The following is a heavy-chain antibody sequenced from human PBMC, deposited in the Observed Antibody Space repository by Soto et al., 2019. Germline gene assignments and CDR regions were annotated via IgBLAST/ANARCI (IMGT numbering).Heavy chain of an antibody. CDR2: IGTAGDT. CDR3: ARVKGPYSSGWYPFDY. D-gene: IGHD6-19*01. Sequence: GGSLRLSCAASGLTFSSCDMHWVRQATGKGLEWVSAIGTAGDTYYPGSVKGRFTISRENAKNSLYLQMNSLRAEDTAVYYCARVKGPYSSGWYPFDYWGQGTLVTVSS. V-gene: IGHV3-13*01. J-gene: IGHJ4*02. CDR1: GLTFSSCD.